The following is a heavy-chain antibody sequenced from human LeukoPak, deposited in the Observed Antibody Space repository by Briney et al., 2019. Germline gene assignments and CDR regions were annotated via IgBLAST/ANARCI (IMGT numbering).Heavy chain of an antibody. CDR3: ARDLRTPSDTNIAIDY. D-gene: IGHD4-23*01. J-gene: IGHJ4*02. CDR2: IKSDGSGA. V-gene: IGHV3-74*01. Sequence: PGGSLRLSCAASGFTFSSYWMHWVRQAPGKGLVWVSRIKSDGSGASYADSVKGRFTISRDNAKNTLYLQMNSLRAEDTAVYYCARDLRTPSDTNIAIDYWGQGTLVTVSS. CDR1: GFTFSSYW.